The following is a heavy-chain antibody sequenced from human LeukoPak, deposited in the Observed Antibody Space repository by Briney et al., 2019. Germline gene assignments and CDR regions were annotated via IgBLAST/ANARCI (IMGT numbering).Heavy chain of an antibody. D-gene: IGHD1-26*01. CDR1: GFTFSSYW. CDR2: INKDGGEK. V-gene: IGHV3-7*03. J-gene: IGHJ4*02. CDR3: ARWGGRFDY. Sequence: GGSLRLSCAASGFTFSSYWMSWVRQAPGKGLEWAANINKDGGEKYYVDSVKGRFTISRDNAKNSLYLQMNSLRAEDTAVYYCARWGGRFDYWGQGTLVTVSS.